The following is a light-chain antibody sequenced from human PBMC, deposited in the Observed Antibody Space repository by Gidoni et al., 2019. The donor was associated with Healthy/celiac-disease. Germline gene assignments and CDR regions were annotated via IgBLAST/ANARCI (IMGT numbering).Light chain of an antibody. CDR2: DAS. CDR1: QDISHY. V-gene: IGKV1-33*01. CDR3: QQYDILPLT. J-gene: IGKJ2*01. Sequence: DIQMTQSPSSLSASVGDRVTITCQASQDISHYLNWYQQKPGKAPKLLIYDASNLKTGVPSRFSGSGSGTDFTFTISSLQPEDIATYFCQQYDILPLTFGQGTNLEIK.